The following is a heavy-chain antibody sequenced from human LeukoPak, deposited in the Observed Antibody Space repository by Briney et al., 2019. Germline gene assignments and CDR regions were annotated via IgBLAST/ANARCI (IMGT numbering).Heavy chain of an antibody. Sequence: GGSLRLSCAASGFTFDDYGMSWVRQAPGKGLEWVSSISSSSSYIYYADSVKGRFTISRDNAKNSLYLQMNSLRAEDTAVYYCARDQKGLELADAFDIWGQGTMVTVSS. J-gene: IGHJ3*02. CDR2: ISSSSSYI. V-gene: IGHV3-21*01. D-gene: IGHD1-7*01. CDR3: ARDQKGLELADAFDI. CDR1: GFTFDDYG.